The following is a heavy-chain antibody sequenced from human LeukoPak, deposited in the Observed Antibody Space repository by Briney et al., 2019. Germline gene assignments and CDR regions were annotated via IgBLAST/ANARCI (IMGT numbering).Heavy chain of an antibody. CDR2: IYTSGST. J-gene: IGHJ5*02. CDR3: TRDRAGTQFWVEFDL. V-gene: IGHV3-66*03. D-gene: IGHD3-10*01. Sequence: GSLRLSCAASGFSVSSTYMSWVRQAPGKGLEWVSLIYTSGSTFYADSVMGRFTISRDNSKNTLFLQMNSLRAEDSAVYYCTRDRAGTQFWVEFDLWGQGTLVTVSS. CDR1: GFSVSSTY.